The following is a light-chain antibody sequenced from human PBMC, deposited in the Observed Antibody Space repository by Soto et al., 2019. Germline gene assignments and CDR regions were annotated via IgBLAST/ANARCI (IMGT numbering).Light chain of an antibody. J-gene: IGLJ2*01. CDR1: SSDVGSYNI. V-gene: IGLV2-23*01. Sequence: QSALTQPASVSGSPGQSITISCTGTSSDVGSYNIVYWYQQHPGKAPKVMIYEGSKRPTGVSNRFSGSKSGNMASLTISGLQAEDEADYYCCSYAGGSAPVVFGGGTKVTVL. CDR3: CSYAGGSAPVV. CDR2: EGS.